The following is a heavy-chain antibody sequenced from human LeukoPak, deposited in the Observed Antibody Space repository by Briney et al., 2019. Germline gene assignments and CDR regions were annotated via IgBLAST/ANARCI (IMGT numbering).Heavy chain of an antibody. J-gene: IGHJ4*02. D-gene: IGHD3-10*01. CDR2: IYSGGST. CDR1: GLTVSRNY. Sequence: GESLKISCAASGLTVSRNYMSWVRQAPGKGLESVSVIYSGGSTYYADSVRGRFTISRDNSKNTLYLQMNSLRVEDTAVYYCARVGGHWGQGTLVTVSS. CDR3: ARVGGH. V-gene: IGHV3-53*01.